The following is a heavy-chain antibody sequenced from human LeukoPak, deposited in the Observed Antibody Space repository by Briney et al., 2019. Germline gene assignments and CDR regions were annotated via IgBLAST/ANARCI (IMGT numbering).Heavy chain of an antibody. J-gene: IGHJ1*01. V-gene: IGHV3-7*03. CDR1: GFTFSSYW. CDR2: IKQDGSEK. CDR3: AKDSKRWLQLYFQH. Sequence: PGGSLRLSCAASGFTFSSYWMSWVRQAPGKGLEWVANIKQDGSEKYYVDSVKGRFTISRDNAKNSLYLQMNSLRAEDMALYYCAKDSKRWLQLYFQHWGQGTLVTVSS. D-gene: IGHD5-24*01.